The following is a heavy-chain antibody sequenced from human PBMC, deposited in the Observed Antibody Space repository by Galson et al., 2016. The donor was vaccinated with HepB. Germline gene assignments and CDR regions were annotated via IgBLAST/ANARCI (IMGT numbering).Heavy chain of an antibody. CDR2: YYAAGKI. CDR3: ARVGYTRSSAGWFDA. D-gene: IGHD6-6*01. Sequence: SLRLSCAGSGFTVSSHHMSWVRQIAGKDLEWVSVYYAAGKIFYADSVKGRFTISRDNSENTLHLQMNNLRPEDTATYYCARVGYTRSSAGWFDAWGQGALVTVSS. J-gene: IGHJ5*02. V-gene: IGHV3-53*05. CDR1: GFTVSSHH.